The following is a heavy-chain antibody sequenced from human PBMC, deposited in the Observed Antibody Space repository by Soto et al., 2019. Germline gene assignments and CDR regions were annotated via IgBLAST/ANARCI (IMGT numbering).Heavy chain of an antibody. Sequence: GSLRLSCEASGFTFSGVSMNWVRQVPGKGLEWVASISSGSSDTWYADSVKGRFIISRDNAQNSLFLQMNTLRPEDTAMYYCARVAYWGPGTQLTVSS. CDR3: ARVAY. CDR2: ISSGSSDT. V-gene: IGHV3-21*01. CDR1: GFTFSGVS. J-gene: IGHJ4*02.